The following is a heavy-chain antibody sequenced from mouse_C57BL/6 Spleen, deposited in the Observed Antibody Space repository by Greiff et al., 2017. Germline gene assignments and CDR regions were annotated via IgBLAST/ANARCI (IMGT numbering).Heavy chain of an antibody. CDR3: ARDDDDGFAY. J-gene: IGHJ3*01. CDR2: ISSGSSTI. CDR1: GFTFSDYG. Sequence: DVQLVESGGGLVKPGGSLKLSCAASGFTFSDYGMHWVRQAPEKGLEWVAYISSGSSTIYYADTVKGRFTISRDNAKNTLFLQMTCLRSEDTAMYYCARDDDDGFAYWGQGTLVTVSA. V-gene: IGHV5-17*01. D-gene: IGHD2-4*01.